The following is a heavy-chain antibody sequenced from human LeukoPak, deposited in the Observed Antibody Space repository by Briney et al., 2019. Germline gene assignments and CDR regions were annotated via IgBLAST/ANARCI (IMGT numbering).Heavy chain of an antibody. CDR2: IKQDGSEK. D-gene: IGHD3-22*01. CDR3: AREDYGYYDSSGYYYWFDY. J-gene: IGHJ4*02. CDR1: GFTFSSYW. V-gene: IGHV3-7*01. Sequence: GGSLRLSCAASGFTFSSYWMSWVRQAPGKGLEWVANIKQDGSEKYYVDSVKGRFTISRDNAKNSLYLQMNSLRAEDTAVYYCAREDYGYYDSSGYYYWFDYWGQGTLVTVSS.